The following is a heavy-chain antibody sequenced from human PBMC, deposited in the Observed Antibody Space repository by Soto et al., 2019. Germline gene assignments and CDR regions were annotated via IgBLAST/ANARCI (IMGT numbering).Heavy chain of an antibody. CDR1: GFTFDNCG. CDR3: VPGRYPTMATPLDH. J-gene: IGHJ4*02. CDR2: ISWDSSTI. D-gene: IGHD2-15*01. V-gene: IGHV3-9*01. Sequence: EVQLVESGGGLVQPGRSLRLSCAASGFTFDNCGMHWVRQAPGKGLEWVAGISWDSSTIGYADYVKGRFIISRDDAKNSLYLQMDSLRGEDPALYYCVPGRYPTMATPLDHWGQGTQVIVSS.